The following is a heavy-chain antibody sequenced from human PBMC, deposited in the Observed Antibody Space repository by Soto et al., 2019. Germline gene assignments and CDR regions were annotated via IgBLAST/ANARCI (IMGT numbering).Heavy chain of an antibody. V-gene: IGHV3-23*01. CDR3: AKVDGASIFGVVTQGNDF. CDR1: GPTFSSYT. J-gene: IGHJ4*01. CDR2: ISGSGCST. D-gene: IGHD3-3*01. Sequence: GRSLRLYCAASGPTFSSYTMSSARPAPGKGLEWVSGISGSGCSTYYADSGKGRFTISRENSKKTLYLQMNSLRAEDTAVYYCAKVDGASIFGVVTQGNDFWGQGTLVTVSS.